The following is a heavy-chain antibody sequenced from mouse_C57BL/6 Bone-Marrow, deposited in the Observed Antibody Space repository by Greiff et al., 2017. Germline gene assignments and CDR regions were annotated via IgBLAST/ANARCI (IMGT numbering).Heavy chain of an antibody. J-gene: IGHJ3*01. V-gene: IGHV14-4*01. Sequence: VQLQQSGAELVRPGASVKLSCTASGFNIKDDYMHWVKQRPEQGLEWIGWIDPENGDTEYASKFQGKATITADTSSNTAYLQLSSLTSEDTAVYYCTTDWGSEGFAYWGQGTLVTVSA. CDR1: GFNIKDDY. CDR2: IDPENGDT. CDR3: TTDWGSEGFAY. D-gene: IGHD1-1*01.